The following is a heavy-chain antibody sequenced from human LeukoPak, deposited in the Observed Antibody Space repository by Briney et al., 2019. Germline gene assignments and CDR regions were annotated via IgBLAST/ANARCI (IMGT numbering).Heavy chain of an antibody. V-gene: IGHV3-23*01. CDR2: ISGSGGST. J-gene: IGHJ4*02. CDR1: GFTFSSYT. Sequence: GGSLRLSCAASGFTFSSYTMSWVRQAPGKGLEWVSAISGSGGSTYYADSVKGRFTISRDNSKNTLYLQMNSLRAEDTAVYYCAKGSYYDSSGSFYFDYWGQGTLVTVSS. CDR3: AKGSYYDSSGSFYFDY. D-gene: IGHD3-22*01.